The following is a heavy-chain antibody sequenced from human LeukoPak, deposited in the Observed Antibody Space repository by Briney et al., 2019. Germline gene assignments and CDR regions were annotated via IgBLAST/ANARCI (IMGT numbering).Heavy chain of an antibody. CDR3: ARDRSVVVPAATVDY. CDR1: GYTFTGYY. D-gene: IGHD2-2*01. CDR2: TNPNSGGT. J-gene: IGHJ4*02. Sequence: ASVKVSCKASGYTFTGYYMHWVRQAPGQGLEWMGWTNPNSGGTNYAQKFQGRVTMTRDTSISTAYMELSRLRSDDTAVYYCARDRSVVVPAATVDYWGQGTLVTVSS. V-gene: IGHV1-2*02.